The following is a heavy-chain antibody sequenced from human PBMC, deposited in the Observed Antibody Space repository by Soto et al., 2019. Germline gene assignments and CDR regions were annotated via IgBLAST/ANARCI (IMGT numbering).Heavy chain of an antibody. V-gene: IGHV1-18*01. CDR3: ARSEDSSGYYLPDY. D-gene: IGHD3-22*01. CDR2: ISAYNGNT. J-gene: IGHJ4*02. CDR1: GYTFTSYG. Sequence: GASVKVSCKASGYTFTSYGISWVRQAPGQGLEWMGWISAYNGNTNYAQKLQGRVTMTTDTSTSTAYMELRSLRSDDTAVYYCARSEDSSGYYLPDYWGQGTLVTAPQ.